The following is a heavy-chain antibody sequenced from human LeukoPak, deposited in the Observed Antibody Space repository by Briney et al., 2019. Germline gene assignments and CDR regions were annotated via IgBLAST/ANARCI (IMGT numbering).Heavy chain of an antibody. V-gene: IGHV3-7*03. D-gene: IGHD2-2*01. Sequence: GGSLRLSCAASGSTFSSYSMNWVRQAPGKGLEWVANIKEDGSEKYYVESVTGRFTISRDNAKNSLSLQVNSLRAEDTAVYYCAKDGSTSSRYYYYYYYMDVWGKGTTVTVSS. J-gene: IGHJ6*03. CDR2: IKEDGSEK. CDR1: GSTFSSYS. CDR3: AKDGSTSSRYYYYYYYMDV.